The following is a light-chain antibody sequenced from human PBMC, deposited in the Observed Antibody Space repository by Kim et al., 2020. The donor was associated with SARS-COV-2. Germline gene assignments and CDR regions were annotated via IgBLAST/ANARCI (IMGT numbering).Light chain of an antibody. Sequence: LSPGESATLSCRASQSGSKSYLAWYQQKPGQAPRLLIYVASSRATGIPDRFSGSGSGADFTLTISRLEPEDFAVYYCQQYGSSPYTFGQGTKLEI. CDR2: VAS. CDR1: QSGSKSY. J-gene: IGKJ2*01. V-gene: IGKV3-20*01. CDR3: QQYGSSPYT.